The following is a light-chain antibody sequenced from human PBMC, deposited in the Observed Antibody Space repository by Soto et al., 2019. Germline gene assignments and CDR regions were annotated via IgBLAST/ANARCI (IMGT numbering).Light chain of an antibody. CDR3: QSYDSSLSVV. CDR2: GNS. V-gene: IGLV1-40*01. CDR1: SSNIGAGYD. Sequence: QAVVTQPPSVSGAPGQRVTISCTGSSSNIGAGYDVHWYQQLPGTAPKVLIYGNSNRPSGVPDRFSGSKSGTSASLAITGLQAEDEADYHCQSYDSSLSVVFGGGTQLTVL. J-gene: IGLJ2*01.